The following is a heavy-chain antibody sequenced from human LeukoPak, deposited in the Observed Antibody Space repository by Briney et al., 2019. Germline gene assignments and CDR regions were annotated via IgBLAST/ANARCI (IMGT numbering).Heavy chain of an antibody. CDR2: IYTSGST. Sequence: TLSLTCTVSGGPISSGSYYWSWIRQPAGKGLEWIGRIYTSGSTNYNPSRKSRVIISVDTSKNQFSLKLSSVTAADTAVYYCARVLSGSYFQHWGQGTLVTVSS. CDR1: GGPISSGSYY. J-gene: IGHJ1*01. CDR3: ARVLSGSYFQH. V-gene: IGHV4-61*02. D-gene: IGHD1-26*01.